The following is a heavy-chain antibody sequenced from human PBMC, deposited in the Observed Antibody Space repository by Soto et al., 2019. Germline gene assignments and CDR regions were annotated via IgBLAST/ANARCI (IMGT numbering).Heavy chain of an antibody. D-gene: IGHD2-8*01. CDR2: IYHSGST. V-gene: IGHV4-30-2*01. Sequence: SETLSLTCAVSGGSISSGGYSWSWIRQPPGTGLEWIGYIYHSGSTYYNPSLQSRVTISVDRSKNQFSLKLSSVTAADTAVYYCARVGGYCTNGVCYTWWFDPWGQGTLVTVSS. J-gene: IGHJ5*02. CDR3: ARVGGYCTNGVCYTWWFDP. CDR1: GGSISSGGYS.